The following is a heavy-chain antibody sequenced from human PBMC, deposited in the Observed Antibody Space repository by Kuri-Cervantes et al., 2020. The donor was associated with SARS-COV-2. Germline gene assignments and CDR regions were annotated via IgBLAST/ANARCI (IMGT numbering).Heavy chain of an antibody. V-gene: IGHV3-23*01. Sequence: GGSLRLCCAASGFTFSSYAMSWVRQAPGKGLEWVSAISGSGGSTYYADSVKGRFTISRDNSKNTLYLQMNSLRAEDTAVYYCARGGFELRFLEWSIDAFDIWGQGTMVTVSS. CDR1: GFTFSSYA. CDR3: ARGGFELRFLEWSIDAFDI. J-gene: IGHJ3*02. CDR2: ISGSGGST. D-gene: IGHD3-3*01.